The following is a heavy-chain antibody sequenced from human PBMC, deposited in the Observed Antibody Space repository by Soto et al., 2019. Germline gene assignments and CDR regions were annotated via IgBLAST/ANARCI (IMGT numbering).Heavy chain of an antibody. J-gene: IGHJ6*03. CDR2: ISGSGGST. V-gene: IGHV3-23*01. CDR3: AKDTINCSSTSCHYYYYYYMDV. Sequence: GSLRLSCAASGFTFSSYAMSWVRQAPGKGLEWVSAISGSGGSTYYADSVKGRFTISRDNSKNTLYLQMNSLRAEDTAVYYCAKDTINCSSTSCHYYYYYYMDVWGKGTTVTVSS. CDR1: GFTFSSYA. D-gene: IGHD2-2*01.